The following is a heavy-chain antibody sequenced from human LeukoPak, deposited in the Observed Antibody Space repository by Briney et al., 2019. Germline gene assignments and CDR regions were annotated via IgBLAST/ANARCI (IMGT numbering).Heavy chain of an antibody. D-gene: IGHD6-13*01. CDR2: INPNSGGT. CDR1: GYTFTGYY. CDR3: ARDVGYSSSWAYYYYYMDV. J-gene: IGHJ6*03. V-gene: IGHV1-2*02. Sequence: ASVKVSCKASGYTFTGYYMHWVRQAPGQGLEWMGWINPNSGGTNYAQKFQGRVTMTRDTSISTAYMELSRLRSDDTAVYYCARDVGYSSSWAYYYYYMDVWGKGTTVTISS.